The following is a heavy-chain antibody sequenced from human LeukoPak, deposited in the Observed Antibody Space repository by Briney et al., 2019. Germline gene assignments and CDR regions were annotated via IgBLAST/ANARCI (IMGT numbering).Heavy chain of an antibody. V-gene: IGHV4-59*08. CDR1: GGSISSYY. D-gene: IGHD6-13*01. Sequence: SETLSLTCTVSGGSISSYYWSWIRQPPGKGLEWIGYIYYSGNTNYNPSLKSRVTISVDTSKNQFSLKLSSVTAADTAVYYCARLGIAAAGTPYWYFDLWGRGTLVTVSS. CDR3: ARLGIAAAGTPYWYFDL. CDR2: IYYSGNT. J-gene: IGHJ2*01.